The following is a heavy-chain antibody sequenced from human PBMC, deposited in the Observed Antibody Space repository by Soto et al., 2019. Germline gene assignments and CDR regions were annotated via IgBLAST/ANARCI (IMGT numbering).Heavy chain of an antibody. CDR1: GYTFTSYA. Sequence: QVQLVQSGAEVKKPGASVKVSCKASGYTFTSYAMHWVRQAPGQRLEWMGWINAGNGNTKYSQKFKGRVTITRDTSASTAYMEMSSLRSEDTAVYYCASSDCSSTSCYFGAFDIWGQGTMVTVSS. CDR3: ASSDCSSTSCYFGAFDI. D-gene: IGHD2-2*01. V-gene: IGHV1-3*01. J-gene: IGHJ3*02. CDR2: INAGNGNT.